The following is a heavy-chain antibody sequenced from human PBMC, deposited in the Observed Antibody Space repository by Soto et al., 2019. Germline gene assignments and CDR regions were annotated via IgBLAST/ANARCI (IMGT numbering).Heavy chain of an antibody. D-gene: IGHD3-10*01. Sequence: ASVKVSCKASVYTFTGYYMHWVRQAPGQGLEWMGWINPNSGGTNYAQKFQGWVTMTRDTSISTAYMELSRLRSDDTAVYYCARTYGSGSYYNYYFDYWGQGTLVTVSS. J-gene: IGHJ4*02. CDR2: INPNSGGT. V-gene: IGHV1-2*04. CDR1: VYTFTGYY. CDR3: ARTYGSGSYYNYYFDY.